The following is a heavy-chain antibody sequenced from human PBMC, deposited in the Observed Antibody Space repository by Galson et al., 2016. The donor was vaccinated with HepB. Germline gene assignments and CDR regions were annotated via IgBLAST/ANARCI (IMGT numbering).Heavy chain of an antibody. CDR1: GXTFSSYX. D-gene: IGHD2-8*01. Sequence: RLSCAASGXTFSSYXMHWVRXAPGKGLVXXXRIKSDGRETTYADPVKGRFTITRDNAENTLYLHMSSLRADDTAVYYCASDRVFYGMDVWGQGTTVTVSS. V-gene: IGHV3-74*01. J-gene: IGHJ6*02. CDR3: ASDRVFYGMDV. CDR2: IKSDGRET.